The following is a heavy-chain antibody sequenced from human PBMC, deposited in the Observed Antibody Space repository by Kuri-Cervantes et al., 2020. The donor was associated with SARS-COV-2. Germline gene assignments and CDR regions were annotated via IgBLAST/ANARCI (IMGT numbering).Heavy chain of an antibody. V-gene: IGHV4-34*01. CDR1: GGSFSGYY. CDR2: INHSGST. D-gene: IGHD2-15*01. Sequence: SQTLSLTCAVYGGSFSGYYWSWIRQPPGKGLEWIGEINHSGSTNYNPSLKSRVTVSVDTSKNQFSLKLSSVTAADTAVYYCARQYCSGGSCYYYYYGMDVWGQGTTVTVSS. J-gene: IGHJ6*02. CDR3: ARQYCSGGSCYYYYYGMDV.